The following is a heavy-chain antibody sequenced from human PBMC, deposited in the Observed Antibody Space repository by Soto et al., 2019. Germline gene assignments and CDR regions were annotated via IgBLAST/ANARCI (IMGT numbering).Heavy chain of an antibody. J-gene: IGHJ4*02. Sequence: PGGSLRLSCAASGFTVSSDYMSWVRQAPGKGLEWVSVIYNTGGTNYADSVKGRFTISRDNSKNTLYLQMNSLRAEDTAVYYCTRAAWDYWGQGTLVTVSS. CDR3: TRAAWDY. V-gene: IGHV3-66*01. CDR1: GFTVSSDY. CDR2: IYNTGGT. D-gene: IGHD2-15*01.